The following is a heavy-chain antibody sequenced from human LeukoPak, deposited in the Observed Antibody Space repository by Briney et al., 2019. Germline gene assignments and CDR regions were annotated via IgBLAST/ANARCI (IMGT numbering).Heavy chain of an antibody. CDR2: IISMFGRA. CDR3: ARADPQGGSYFWGRSTSGFDP. CDR1: GGTFRSYA. Sequence: ASVNVSSQASGGTFRSYAISCVRRAPGHGLGWMGGIISMFGRANYALKFLGRVTITADESTSTAYMDLSSLRSEDTAVDYCARADPQGGSYFWGRSTSGFDPWGQGTLVTVSS. D-gene: IGHD1-26*01. V-gene: IGHV1-69*01. J-gene: IGHJ5*02.